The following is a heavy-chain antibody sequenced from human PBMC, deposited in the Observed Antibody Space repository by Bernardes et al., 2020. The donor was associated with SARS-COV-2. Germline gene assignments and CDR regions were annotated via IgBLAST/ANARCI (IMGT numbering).Heavy chain of an antibody. CDR2: ISDSRTTI. CDR3: ARETEVAATGHFDY. CDR1: GFTFSSYR. J-gene: IGHJ4*02. D-gene: IGHD2-15*01. Sequence: GGSLRLSCAASGFTFSSYRMTWVRQAPGKGLEWVSYISDSRTTIYYADSVKGRFTISRDNAKNFLYLQMNSLRAEDTAQYYCARETEVAATGHFDYWGQGTQVTVSS. V-gene: IGHV3-48*01.